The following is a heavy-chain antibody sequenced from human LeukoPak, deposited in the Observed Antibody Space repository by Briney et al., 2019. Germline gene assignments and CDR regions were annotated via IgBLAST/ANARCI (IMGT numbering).Heavy chain of an antibody. V-gene: IGHV3-30*04. J-gene: IGHJ4*02. CDR2: TSYDGNKK. Sequence: PGGSLRLSCAASGFTFNSYDMHWVRQAPGKGLEWVAVTSYDGNKKYYADSVKGRFTVSRDNSKNSQYLQMSSLRAEDTAVYCCARDRGHCSSSGCYGYFDYWGQGTLVTVSS. CDR3: ARDRGHCSSSGCYGYFDY. D-gene: IGHD2-2*01. CDR1: GFTFNSYD.